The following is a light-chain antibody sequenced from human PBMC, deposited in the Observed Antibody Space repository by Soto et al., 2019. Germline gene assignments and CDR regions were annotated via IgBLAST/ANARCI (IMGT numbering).Light chain of an antibody. J-gene: IGKJ1*01. CDR3: RPYNSCART. CDR1: QSIDDK. V-gene: IGKV3-15*01. Sequence: EIVKTQSAAPLSVTTGERATLSCRAVQSIDDKLAWYQQRPGQAPRLLIYATSTRVAGIPARFSGSGSGTEFTLTISSLQSEDFAVYYGRPYNSCARTFGQGT. CDR2: ATS.